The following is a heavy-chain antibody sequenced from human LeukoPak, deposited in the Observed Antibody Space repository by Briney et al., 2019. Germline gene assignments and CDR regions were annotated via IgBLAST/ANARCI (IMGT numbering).Heavy chain of an antibody. D-gene: IGHD3-10*01. CDR2: IYYSGST. V-gene: IGHV4-59*08. J-gene: IGHJ4*02. CDR1: GTSMSNYF. CDR3: ARHSGPLWFGDPYPPYFDY. Sequence: PSETLSLTCTVSGTSMSNYFWTWIRQPPGKGLDWIGYIYYSGSTNYSPSFRSRVTISVDTSKNQFSLKLSSVTAADTAVYYCARHSGPLWFGDPYPPYFDYWGQGTLVTVSS.